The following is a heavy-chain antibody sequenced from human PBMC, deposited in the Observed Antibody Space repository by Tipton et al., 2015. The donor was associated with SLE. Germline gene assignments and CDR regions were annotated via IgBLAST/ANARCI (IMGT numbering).Heavy chain of an antibody. CDR1: GFTFSSYA. D-gene: IGHD3-10*01. Sequence: LSLTCAASGFTFSSYAMSWVRQAPGKGLEWVSGISGSGGSTYYADSVKGRFTISRDNSKNTLYLQMNSLRAEDTAVYYCAKEGGIWFGVLSPDYWGQGTLVTVSS. CDR3: AKEGGIWFGVLSPDY. CDR2: ISGSGGST. J-gene: IGHJ4*02. V-gene: IGHV3-23*01.